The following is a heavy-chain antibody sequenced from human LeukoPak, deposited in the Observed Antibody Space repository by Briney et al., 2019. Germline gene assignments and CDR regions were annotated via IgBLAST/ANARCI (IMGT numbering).Heavy chain of an antibody. D-gene: IGHD2-15*01. J-gene: IGHJ5*02. Sequence: GGSLRLSCAASGFTFSSYAMSWVRQAPGKGLEWVSDISGSGGSTYYADSVKGRFTISRDNAKNSLYLQMNSLRAEDTAVYYCARRGWYYHWGQGTLVTVSS. V-gene: IGHV3-23*01. CDR1: GFTFSSYA. CDR2: ISGSGGST. CDR3: ARRGWYYH.